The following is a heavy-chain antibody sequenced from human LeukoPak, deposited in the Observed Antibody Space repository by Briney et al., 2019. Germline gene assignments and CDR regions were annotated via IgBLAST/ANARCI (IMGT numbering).Heavy chain of an antibody. V-gene: IGHV1-8*01. D-gene: IGHD5-18*01. CDR3: ARGLRRVTPYYYYGMDV. Sequence: ASLKVSCKASGYTFTSYDINWVRQATGQGLKWMGWMNPNSGNTGYAQKFQGRVTMTRNTSISTAYMELSSLRSEDTAVYYCARGLRRVTPYYYYGMDVWGQGTTVTVSS. CDR2: MNPNSGNT. CDR1: GYTFTSYD. J-gene: IGHJ6*02.